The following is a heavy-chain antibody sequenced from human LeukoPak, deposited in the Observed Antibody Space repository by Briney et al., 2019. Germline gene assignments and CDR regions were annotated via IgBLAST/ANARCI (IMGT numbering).Heavy chain of an antibody. CDR1: GGSVSSGSYY. D-gene: IGHD5-24*01. V-gene: IGHV4-61*01. CDR3: ARSPWLQFDS. J-gene: IGHJ5*01. Sequence: SETLSLTCTVSGGSVSSGSYYWSWIRQPPGMGLEWIGYIYYSGRTTYNPSLKSRVTISVDTSKNQFSLHLSSVTAADTAVYYCARSPWLQFDSWGQGTLVTVSS. CDR2: IYYSGRT.